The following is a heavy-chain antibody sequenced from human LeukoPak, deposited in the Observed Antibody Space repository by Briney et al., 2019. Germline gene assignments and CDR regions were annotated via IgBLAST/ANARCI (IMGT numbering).Heavy chain of an antibody. CDR3: AGGGAQDAFDI. CDR1: GFTFSSYG. CDR2: IWYDGSNK. V-gene: IGHV3-33*01. Sequence: GKSLRLSCAASGFTFSSYGMHWVRQAPGKGLEWVAVIWYDGSNKYYADSVKGRFTISRDNSKNTLYLQMNSLSAEDTAVYYCAGGGAQDAFDIWGQGTMVTVSS. J-gene: IGHJ3*02. D-gene: IGHD1-26*01.